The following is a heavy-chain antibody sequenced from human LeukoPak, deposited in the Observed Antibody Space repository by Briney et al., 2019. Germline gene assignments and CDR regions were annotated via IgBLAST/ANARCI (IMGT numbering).Heavy chain of an antibody. CDR3: ARDPYNNSPFDY. V-gene: IGHV4-4*07. Sequence: PSETLSLTCTVSGGSINNYFWSWIRQPAGKGLEWIGRIYTSGSTNYNPSLKSPVTMSIDTSKNQFSLKVTSVTDADTAMYYCARDPYNNSPFDYWGQGILVTVSS. CDR2: IYTSGST. CDR1: GGSINNYF. D-gene: IGHD4-11*01. J-gene: IGHJ4*02.